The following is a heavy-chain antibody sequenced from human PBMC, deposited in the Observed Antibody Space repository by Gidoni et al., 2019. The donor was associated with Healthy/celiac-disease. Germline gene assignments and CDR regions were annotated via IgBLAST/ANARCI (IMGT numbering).Heavy chain of an antibody. V-gene: IGHV2-5*01. D-gene: IGHD3-10*01. Sequence: QITLKESGPTLVKPTQTLTLTCTFSGFSLSTSGVGVGWIRQPPGKALEWLALIYWNDDKRYSPSLKSRLTITKDTSKNQVVLTMTNMDPVDTATYYCAPYGAWYYYGSGSLGFDPWGQGTLVTVSS. CDR1: GFSLSTSGVG. CDR2: IYWNDDK. J-gene: IGHJ5*02. CDR3: APYGAWYYYGSGSLGFDP.